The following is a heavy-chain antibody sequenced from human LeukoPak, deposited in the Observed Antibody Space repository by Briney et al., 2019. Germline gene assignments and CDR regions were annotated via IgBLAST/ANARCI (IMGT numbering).Heavy chain of an antibody. CDR3: ARVPGDNWNDDVGLHWFDP. CDR1: GYTFTSYG. Sequence: GASVKVSCKASGYTFTSYGISWVRQAPGQGLEWMGWISAYNGNTNYAQKLQGRATMTTDTSTSTAYMELRSLRSDDTAVYYCARVPGDNWNDDVGLHWFDPWGQGTLVTVSS. J-gene: IGHJ5*02. V-gene: IGHV1-18*04. D-gene: IGHD1-1*01. CDR2: ISAYNGNT.